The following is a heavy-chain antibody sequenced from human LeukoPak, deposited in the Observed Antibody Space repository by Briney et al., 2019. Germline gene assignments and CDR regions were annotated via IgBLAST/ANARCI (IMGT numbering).Heavy chain of an antibody. CDR1: GGSTSSSSYY. D-gene: IGHD2-2*01. CDR2: IYYSGST. J-gene: IGHJ4*02. Sequence: SETLSLSCTVSGGSTSSSSYYWGWIRQPPGKGLEWIGSIYYSGSTYYNPSLKSRVTISVDTSKNQFSLKLSSVTAADTAVYYCARHPDCSSTSCPFDYWGQGTLVTGSS. V-gene: IGHV4-39*01. CDR3: ARHPDCSSTSCPFDY.